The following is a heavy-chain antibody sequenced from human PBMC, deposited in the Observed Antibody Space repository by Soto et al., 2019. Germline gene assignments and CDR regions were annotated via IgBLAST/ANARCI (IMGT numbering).Heavy chain of an antibody. CDR1: GYTFTSYY. CDR2: INPSGGST. D-gene: IGHD3-9*01. CDR3: ARVRFSFLTGYPLSAPYYYYYGMDV. V-gene: IGHV1-46*01. Sequence: VKVSCKASGYTFTSYYMHWVRQAPGQGLEWMGIINPSGGSTSYAQKFRGRVTMARDTSTSTVYMELSSLRSEDTAVYYCARVRFSFLTGYPLSAPYYYYYGMDVWGQGTTVTVSS. J-gene: IGHJ6*02.